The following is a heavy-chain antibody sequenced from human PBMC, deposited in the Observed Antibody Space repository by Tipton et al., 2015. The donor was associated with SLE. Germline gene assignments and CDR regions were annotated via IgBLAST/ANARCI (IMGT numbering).Heavy chain of an antibody. V-gene: IGHV3-23*01. Sequence: GSLRLSCVASGFTFSTYVMTWVRQAPGKGLEWVSAISDIGRSTYDADSVKGRFTISRDNAKNTVFLQMNSLRAEDTAVYFCASSGLMVRESTFDYWGQGTLVTVSS. CDR1: GFTFSTYV. CDR2: ISDIGRST. J-gene: IGHJ4*02. D-gene: IGHD3-10*01. CDR3: ASSGLMVRESTFDY.